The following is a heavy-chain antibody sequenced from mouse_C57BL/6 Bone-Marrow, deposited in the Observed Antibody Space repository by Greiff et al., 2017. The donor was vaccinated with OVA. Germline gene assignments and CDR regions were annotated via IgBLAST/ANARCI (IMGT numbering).Heavy chain of an antibody. D-gene: IGHD1-1*01. J-gene: IGHJ2*01. CDR3: ARGYYYGSSFNYFDY. V-gene: IGHV1-85*01. CDR1: GYTFTSYD. CDR2: IYPRDGST. Sequence: QVQLQQSGPELVKPGAPVKLSCKASGYTFTSYDINWVKQRPGQGLEWIGWIYPRDGSTKYNEKFKGKATLTVDTSSSTAYMELHSLTSEDSAVYFCARGYYYGSSFNYFDYWGQGTTLTVSS.